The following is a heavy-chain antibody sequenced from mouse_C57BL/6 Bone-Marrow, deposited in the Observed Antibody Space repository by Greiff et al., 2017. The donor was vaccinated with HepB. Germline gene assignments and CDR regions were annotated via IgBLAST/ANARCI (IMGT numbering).Heavy chain of an antibody. CDR1: GYTFTSYG. Sequence: QVQLQQSGAELARPGASVKLSCKASGYTFTSYGISWVKQRPGQGLEWIGEIDPSDSYTNYNQKFKGKATLTVDTSSSTAYMQLSSLTSEDSAVYYCARRAITTVVAFDYWGQGTTLTVSS. V-gene: IGHV1-50*01. CDR3: ARRAITTVVAFDY. J-gene: IGHJ2*01. CDR2: IDPSDSYT. D-gene: IGHD1-1*01.